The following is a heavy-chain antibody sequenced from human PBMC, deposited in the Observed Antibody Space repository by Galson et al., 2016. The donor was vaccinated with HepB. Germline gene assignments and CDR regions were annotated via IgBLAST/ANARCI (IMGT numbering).Heavy chain of an antibody. V-gene: IGHV3-33*08. Sequence: SLRLSCAASGFTFSGYVMAWVRQVAAKGLEWVAVARYDGGNEYHEDSVKGRFTISRDNSKNTLYLQMNSLRAEDTAVYYCARAYCTGAGCSAVFDSWGQGTLVTVSS. J-gene: IGHJ4*02. CDR2: ARYDGGNE. CDR1: GFTFSGYV. CDR3: ARAYCTGAGCSAVFDS. D-gene: IGHD2-8*02.